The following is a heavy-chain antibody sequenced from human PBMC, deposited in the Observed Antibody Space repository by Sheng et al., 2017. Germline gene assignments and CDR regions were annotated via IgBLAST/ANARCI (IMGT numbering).Heavy chain of an antibody. V-gene: IGHV4-34*01. CDR3: ARRRKYCSGGSCYEPRIDY. D-gene: IGHD2-15*01. CDR1: GGSFSGYY. J-gene: IGHJ4*02. CDR2: INHSGST. Sequence: QVQLQQWGAGLLKPSETLSLTCAVYGGSFSGYYWSWIRQPPGKGLEWIGEINHSGSTNYNPSLKSRVTISVDTSKNQFSLKLSSVTAADTAVYYCARRRKYCSGGSCYEPRIDYWGQGTLVTVSS.